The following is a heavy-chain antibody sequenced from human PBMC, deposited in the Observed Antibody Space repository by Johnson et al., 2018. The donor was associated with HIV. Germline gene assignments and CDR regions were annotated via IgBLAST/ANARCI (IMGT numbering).Heavy chain of an antibody. D-gene: IGHD6-13*01. CDR1: GFTFSSYT. V-gene: IGHV3-30*04. Sequence: QVQLVESGGGVVRPGKSLRLSCAASGFTFSSYTMHWVRQAPGKGLEWVAVISSDGSSKQYADSVKDRLTFSRDNSKNTLYLQMNNLRAEDTALYFCARDGLAARVVGAFDIWGQGTMVTVSS. CDR2: ISSDGSSK. CDR3: ARDGLAARVVGAFDI. J-gene: IGHJ3*02.